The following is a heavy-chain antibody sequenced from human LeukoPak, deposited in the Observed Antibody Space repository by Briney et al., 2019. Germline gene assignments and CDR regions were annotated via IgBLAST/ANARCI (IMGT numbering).Heavy chain of an antibody. D-gene: IGHD6-13*01. CDR1: GYTFNTYV. Sequence: ASVKVSCKTSGYTFNTYVINWVRQAPGQGLEWMGWISAYNGNTNYAQKLQGRVTMTTDTSTSTAYMELRSLRSDDTAVYYCARGTRYSRDYWGQGTLVTVSS. CDR2: ISAYNGNT. CDR3: ARGTRYSRDY. V-gene: IGHV1-18*01. J-gene: IGHJ4*02.